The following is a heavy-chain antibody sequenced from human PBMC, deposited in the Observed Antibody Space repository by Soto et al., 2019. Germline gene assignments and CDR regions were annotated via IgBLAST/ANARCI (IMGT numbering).Heavy chain of an antibody. CDR2: INGASTDI. CDR3: STNPRMIDD. J-gene: IGHJ4*02. V-gene: IGHV3-11*06. CDR1: GFRFSVSY. Sequence: QVQLVAAGGGLVKPGGSLTLSCTASGFRFSVSYMTWVRQAPGKGLEWLSYINGASTDIHYAASVRGRFTIFRDNSKNTLFLQMDSLRAEDTAFYYCSTNPRMIDDWGQGTLVTVSS.